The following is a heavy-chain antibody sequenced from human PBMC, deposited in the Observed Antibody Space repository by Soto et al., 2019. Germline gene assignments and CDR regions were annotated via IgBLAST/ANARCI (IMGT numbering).Heavy chain of an antibody. CDR2: IYPGDSDT. CDR3: ARHLYESSGYRYFDL. CDR1: GYSFTSNW. J-gene: IGHJ4*02. Sequence: GESLKISCQASGYSFTSNWIGWVRQMPGKGLEWMGVIYPGDSDTRYSPSFQGQVTISVDKSINTAYLQWRSLKASDTAMYYCARHLYESSGYRYFDLWGQGTLVTVSS. V-gene: IGHV5-51*01. D-gene: IGHD3-22*01.